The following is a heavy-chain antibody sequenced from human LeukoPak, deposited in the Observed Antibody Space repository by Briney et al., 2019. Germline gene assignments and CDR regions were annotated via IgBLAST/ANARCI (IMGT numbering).Heavy chain of an antibody. D-gene: IGHD4-17*01. CDR3: ARDPNGDYVGAFDI. Sequence: GGSLRLSCAASEFTFGNYAMMWLRQAPEKGPEWVSAIRGSGGGPEYADSVRGRFTISRDNSKNTLYLQMNRLRAEDTAVYYCARDPNGDYVGAFDILGQGTMVIVSS. CDR2: IRGSGGGP. CDR1: EFTFGNYA. J-gene: IGHJ3*02. V-gene: IGHV3-23*01.